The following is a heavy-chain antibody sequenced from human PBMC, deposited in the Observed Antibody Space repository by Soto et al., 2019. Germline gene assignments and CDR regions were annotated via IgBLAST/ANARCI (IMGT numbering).Heavy chain of an antibody. V-gene: IGHV4-59*08. CDR1: GGSLSSYY. J-gene: IGHJ2*01. Sequence: QVQLQESGPGLVKPSETLSLTCTVSGGSLSSYYWSWIRQPPGKGLEWIGYIYYSGSTKYNPSLTTRVTISVDTSKNQFSLKLTSVTAADTAMYYCARHVANGFTFDVWGRGTLVTVSS. CDR2: IYYSGST. D-gene: IGHD2-21*01. CDR3: ARHVANGFTFDV.